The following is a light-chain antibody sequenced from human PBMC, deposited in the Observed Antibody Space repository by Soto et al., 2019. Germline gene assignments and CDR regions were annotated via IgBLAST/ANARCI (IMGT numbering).Light chain of an antibody. Sequence: DIQLTQSPSTLSASLGDRVTITCGASQSISSWLAWYQQKPGKAPKLLIYKASSLESGVPSRFSGSGSGTEFTLTISSLQPDDFATYYCQQYNSYSWTFGQGTKVDI. J-gene: IGKJ1*01. CDR3: QQYNSYSWT. CDR1: QSISSW. V-gene: IGKV1-5*03. CDR2: KAS.